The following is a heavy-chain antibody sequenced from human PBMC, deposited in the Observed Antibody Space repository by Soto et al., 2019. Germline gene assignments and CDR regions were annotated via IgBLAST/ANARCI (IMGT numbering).Heavy chain of an antibody. J-gene: IGHJ4*02. CDR1: GGSISSGGYY. CDR2: IYYSGST. V-gene: IGHV4-31*03. Sequence: QVQLQESGPGLVKPSQTLSLTCTVSGGSISSGGYYWSWIRQHPGKGLEWIGYIYYSGSTYYNPSLKSRVTISVETSKNQFSLKLSSVTAADTAVYYCAREVLAAAGIGFVPDWGQGTLVTVSS. D-gene: IGHD6-13*01. CDR3: AREVLAAAGIGFVPD.